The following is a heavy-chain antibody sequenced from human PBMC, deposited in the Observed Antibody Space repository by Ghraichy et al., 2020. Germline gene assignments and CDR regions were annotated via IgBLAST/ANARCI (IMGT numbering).Heavy chain of an antibody. CDR3: ARDSEGVLEWLLYYFDY. CDR2: IWYDGSNK. V-gene: IGHV3-33*01. Sequence: GGSLRLSCAASGFTFSSYGMHWVRQAPGKGLEWVAVIWYDGSNKYYADSVKGRFTISRDNSKNTLYLQMNSLRAEDTAVYYCARDSEGVLEWLLYYFDYWGQGTLVTVSS. CDR1: GFTFSSYG. J-gene: IGHJ4*02. D-gene: IGHD3-3*01.